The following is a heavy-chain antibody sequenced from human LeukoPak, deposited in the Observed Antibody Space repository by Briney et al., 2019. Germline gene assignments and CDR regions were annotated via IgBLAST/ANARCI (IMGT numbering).Heavy chain of an antibody. D-gene: IGHD3/OR15-3a*01. V-gene: IGHV3-11*01. CDR3: ARGRTGHHSYYFYYMDV. CDR1: GFTFGDDF. CDR2: ISHSGTTI. J-gene: IGHJ6*03. Sequence: PGGSLRLSCAASGFTFGDDFMTWIRQAPGKGLEWISLISHSGTTISYADSVRGRFTISRDNAENSLFLQMNNLRAEDTAVYYCARGRTGHHSYYFYYMDVWGKGTTVIVSS.